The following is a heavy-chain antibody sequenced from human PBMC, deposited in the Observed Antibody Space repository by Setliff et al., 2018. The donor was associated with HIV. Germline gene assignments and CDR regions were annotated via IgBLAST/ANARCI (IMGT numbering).Heavy chain of an antibody. Sequence: SETLSLTCTVSGGSISNYYWSWVRQPAGKGLEWIGRLYVSGDTNYNPSLKSRVTMSLDTSKKHLSLKLKSVTAADTAVYYCALTGHRLLRGYMDVWGKGTTVTVSS. CDR2: LYVSGDT. D-gene: IGHD2-15*01. CDR1: GGSISNYY. J-gene: IGHJ6*03. V-gene: IGHV4-4*07. CDR3: ALTGHRLLRGYMDV.